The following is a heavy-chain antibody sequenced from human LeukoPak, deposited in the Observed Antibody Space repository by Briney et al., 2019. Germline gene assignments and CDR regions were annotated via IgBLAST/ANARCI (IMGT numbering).Heavy chain of an antibody. CDR1: GFTFSSYW. V-gene: IGHV3-7*01. CDR2: IKQDGSEK. J-gene: IGHJ4*02. D-gene: IGHD1/OR15-1a*01. Sequence: GGSLRLSCAASGFTFSSYWMSWVRQAPGKGLEWVANIKQDGSEKYYVDSVKGRFTISRDNAKNSLYLQMNSLRAEDTAVYYCARSGLKGPSTKQFYYWGQGTLVTVSS. CDR3: ARSGLKGPSTKQFYY.